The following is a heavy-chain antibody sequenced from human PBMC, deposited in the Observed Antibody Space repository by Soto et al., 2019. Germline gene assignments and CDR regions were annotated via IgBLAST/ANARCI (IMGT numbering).Heavy chain of an antibody. Sequence: PGGSLRLSCAASGFAFSSYGMHWVRHAPGKGLEWGAVISYDETNAYYADSVKGRFTISRDNSKNTLYLQMNSLRGEDTAVYYCASRRGIFSSRWHDFDYWGQGTLVAVSS. CDR1: GFAFSSYG. D-gene: IGHD6-13*01. J-gene: IGHJ4*02. CDR2: ISYDETNA. CDR3: ASRRGIFSSRWHDFDY. V-gene: IGHV3-30*03.